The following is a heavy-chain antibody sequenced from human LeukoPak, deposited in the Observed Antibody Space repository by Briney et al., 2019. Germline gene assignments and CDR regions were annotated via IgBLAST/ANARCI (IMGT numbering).Heavy chain of an antibody. Sequence: GASVKVSCKASGYTFTSYGISWVRQAPGQGLEWMGWINPNSGGTNYAQKFQGRVTMTRDTSISTAYMELSRLRSDGTAVYYCTRARYFDWLLEPGGGDYFDYWGQGTLVTVSS. J-gene: IGHJ4*02. D-gene: IGHD3-9*01. CDR3: TRARYFDWLLEPGGGDYFDY. CDR2: INPNSGGT. V-gene: IGHV1-2*02. CDR1: GYTFTSYG.